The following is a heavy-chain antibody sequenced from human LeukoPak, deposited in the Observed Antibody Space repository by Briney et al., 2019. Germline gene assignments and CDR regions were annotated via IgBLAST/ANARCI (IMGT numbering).Heavy chain of an antibody. CDR3: ARDQIEMATIMGYYYGMDV. V-gene: IGHV4-30-2*01. J-gene: IGHJ6*02. CDR2: IYHSGST. Sequence: SETLSLTCAVSGGSISSGGYSWSWIRQPPGKGLEWIGYIYHSGSTYYNPSLKSRVTISVDRSKNQFSLKLSSVTAADTAVYYCARDQIEMATIMGYYYGMDVWGQGTTVTVSS. D-gene: IGHD5-24*01. CDR1: GGSISSGGYS.